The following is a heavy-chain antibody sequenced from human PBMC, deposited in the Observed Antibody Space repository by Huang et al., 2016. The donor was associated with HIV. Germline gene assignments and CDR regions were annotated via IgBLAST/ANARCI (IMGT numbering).Heavy chain of an antibody. D-gene: IGHD6-19*01. J-gene: IGHJ2*01. CDR3: ATSRSGSGWFLDI. CDR2: VNHGGST. Sequence: QVQLYQWGAGPLRPSEILSLTCGVSGGSLHGYYWNWLRQSPGRGLEWIGEVNHGGSTKYTPSLKRRVTISVDTSKIQFSLNLTAVTATDTADYYCATSRSGSGWFLDIWGRGTLVSVS. CDR1: GGSLHGYY. V-gene: IGHV4-34*01.